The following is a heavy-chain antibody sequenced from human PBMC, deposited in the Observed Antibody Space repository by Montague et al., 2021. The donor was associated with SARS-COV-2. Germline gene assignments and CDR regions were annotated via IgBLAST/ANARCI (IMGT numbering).Heavy chain of an antibody. CDR2: IFHSGIT. CDR3: ARTEYNWNDWFDP. CDR1: GGSISSYY. Sequence: SETLSHTCSVSGGSISSYYWSWIRQSPGKGLEWIGYIFHSGITDYNPSLKSRVTISVDMSKNQFSLQLNSVTAADSAVYYCARTEYNWNDWFDPWGQGTLVTVSS. V-gene: IGHV4-59*13. J-gene: IGHJ5*02. D-gene: IGHD1-20*01.